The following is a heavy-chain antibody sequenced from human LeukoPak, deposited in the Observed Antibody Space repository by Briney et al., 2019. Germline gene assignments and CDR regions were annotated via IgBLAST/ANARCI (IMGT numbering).Heavy chain of an antibody. V-gene: IGHV3-30-3*01. D-gene: IGHD2-2*01. Sequence: PGRSLRLSCAASGFTFSSYAMHWVRQAPGKGLEWVAVISYDGSNKYYADSVKGRFTISRDNSKNTLYLQMNSLRAEDTAVYYCARDIVVVKYYYYGMDVWGQGTTVTVSS. CDR1: GFTFSSYA. CDR3: ARDIVVVKYYYYGMDV. J-gene: IGHJ6*02. CDR2: ISYDGSNK.